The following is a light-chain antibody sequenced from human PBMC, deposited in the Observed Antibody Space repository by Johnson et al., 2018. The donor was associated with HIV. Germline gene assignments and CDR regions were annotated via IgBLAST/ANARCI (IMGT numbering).Light chain of an antibody. CDR3: ATWDRSLSAGGV. J-gene: IGLJ1*01. CDR2: ENT. CDR1: SSNIGNNY. Sequence: QSVLTQPPSVSAAPGQKVTISCSGSSSNIGNNYVSWYRQLPGTAPKLLIYENTQRPSGIPDRFSGSKSGASATLGITGLQTGDEADYYCATWDRSLSAGGVFGTWTKVTVL. V-gene: IGLV1-51*02.